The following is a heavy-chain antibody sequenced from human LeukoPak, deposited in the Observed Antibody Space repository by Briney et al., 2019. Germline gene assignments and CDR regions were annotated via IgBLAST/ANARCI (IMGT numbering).Heavy chain of an antibody. V-gene: IGHV3-48*01. CDR3: AREVLGPRGGFDP. J-gene: IGHJ5*02. CDR2: ISSSGSTI. Sequence: GGSLRLSCAASGFTFSSHSMNWVRQAPGKGLEWLSYISSSGSTIYYADSVKGRFTISRDNAKNSLYLQMNSLRAEDTAVYYCAREVLGPRGGFDPWGQGTLVTVSS. D-gene: IGHD4/OR15-4a*01. CDR1: GFTFSSHS.